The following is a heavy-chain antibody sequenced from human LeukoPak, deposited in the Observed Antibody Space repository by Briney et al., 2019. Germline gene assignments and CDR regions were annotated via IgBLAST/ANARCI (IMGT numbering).Heavy chain of an antibody. V-gene: IGHV3-33*06. J-gene: IGHJ6*03. D-gene: IGHD3-3*01. CDR3: AKGPFGVVDYYMDV. Sequence: GGSLRLSCAASGFTFSSYGIHWVRQAPGKGLEWVAVIWYDGSNKYYADSVKGRFTISRDNSKNTLYLQMNSLRAEDTAVYYCAKGPFGVVDYYMDVWGKGTTVTVSS. CDR1: GFTFSSYG. CDR2: IWYDGSNK.